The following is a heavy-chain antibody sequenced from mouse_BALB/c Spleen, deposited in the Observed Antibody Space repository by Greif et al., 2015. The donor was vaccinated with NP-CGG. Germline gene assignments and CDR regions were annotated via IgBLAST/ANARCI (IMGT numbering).Heavy chain of an antibody. J-gene: IGHJ4*01. CDR3: ARSDGNYPMDY. D-gene: IGHD2-1*01. CDR2: IDPANGNT. CDR1: GFNIKDTY. V-gene: IGHV14-3*02. Sequence: EVQLVESGAELVKPGASVKLSCTASGFNIKDTYMHWVKQRPEQGLEWIGRIDPANGNTKYDPKFQGKATITADTSSNTAYLQLSSLTSEDTAVYYCARSDGNYPMDYWGQGTSVTVSS.